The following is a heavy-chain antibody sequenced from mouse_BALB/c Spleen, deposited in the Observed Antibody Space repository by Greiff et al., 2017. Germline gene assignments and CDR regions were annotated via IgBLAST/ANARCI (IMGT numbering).Heavy chain of an antibody. D-gene: IGHD2-14*01. CDR1: GYSITSDYA. CDR2: ISYSGST. V-gene: IGHV3-2*02. CDR3: ARRYDYYFDY. Sequence: DVQLQESGPGLVKPSQSLSLTCTVTGYSITSDYAWNWIRQFPGNKLEWMGYISYSGSTSYNPSLKSRISITRDTSKNQFFLQLNSVTTEDTATYYCARRYDYYFDYWGQGTTLTVSS. J-gene: IGHJ2*01.